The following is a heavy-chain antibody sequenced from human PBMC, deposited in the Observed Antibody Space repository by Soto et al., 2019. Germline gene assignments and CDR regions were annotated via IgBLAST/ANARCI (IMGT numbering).Heavy chain of an antibody. Sequence: SETLSLTCTVSGGSISGHYWGWIRQPPGKAPEWIGQIFYSGGTNYNPSLEGRVTMSVDTSKSQFSLKLSSMTAAETAVYYCARAGGNFDPWGQGTLVTVSS. J-gene: IGHJ5*02. V-gene: IGHV4-59*11. CDR1: GGSISGHY. CDR3: ARAGGNFDP. CDR2: IFYSGGT.